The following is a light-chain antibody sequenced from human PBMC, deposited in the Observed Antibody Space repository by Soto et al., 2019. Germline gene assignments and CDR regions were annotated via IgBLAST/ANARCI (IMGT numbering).Light chain of an antibody. V-gene: IGLV2-8*01. Sequence: QSVLTQPPSASGSPGQSVTISCTGTSTDVGAYNYVSWYQQHPGRAPKLMIFDVTKRPSGVPDRFSGSKSGNTASLTVSGLQADDEADYYCCSYAGSYTLVFGGGTKLTVL. CDR3: CSYAGSYTLV. CDR2: DVT. J-gene: IGLJ3*02. CDR1: STDVGAYNY.